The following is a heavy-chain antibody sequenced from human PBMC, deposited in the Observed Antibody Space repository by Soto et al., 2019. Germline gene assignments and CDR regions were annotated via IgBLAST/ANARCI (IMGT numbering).Heavy chain of an antibody. J-gene: IGHJ6*03. D-gene: IGHD7-27*01. Sequence: EVQLVESGGGLVQPGGSLRFSCATSGFILSDFAMNWFRQAPGKGLEWVSYFSSSSRVIDYSDSVKRRFTVSRDNARNSLYLQMNSRRAEDTAVYYCARDLSWGSNWYYYMDVWGKGTTVTVSS. CDR3: ARDLSWGSNWYYYMDV. CDR1: GFILSDFA. V-gene: IGHV3-48*01. CDR2: FSSSSRVI.